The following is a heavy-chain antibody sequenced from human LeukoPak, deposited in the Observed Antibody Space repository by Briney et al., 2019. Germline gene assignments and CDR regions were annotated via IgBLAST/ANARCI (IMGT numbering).Heavy chain of an antibody. V-gene: IGHV3-33*06. CDR1: GFTFSSYG. D-gene: IGHD3-22*01. CDR3: ANNYYDNAFDI. Sequence: HPGRSLRLSCAASGFTFSSYGMHWARQAPGKGLEWVAVIWYDGSNKYYADSVKGRFTISRDNSKNTLYLQMNSLRAEDTAVYYCANNYYDNAFDIWGQGTMVTVSS. CDR2: IWYDGSNK. J-gene: IGHJ3*02.